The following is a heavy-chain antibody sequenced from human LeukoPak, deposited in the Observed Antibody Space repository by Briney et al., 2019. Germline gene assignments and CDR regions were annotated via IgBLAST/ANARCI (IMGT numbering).Heavy chain of an antibody. D-gene: IGHD3-10*01. CDR1: GGSISSYY. J-gene: IGHJ3*02. CDR3: ARAVRGDDAFDI. Sequence: SETLSPTCTVSGGSISSYYWSWIRQPPGKGLEWIGYIYYSGSTNYNPSLKSRVTISVDTSKNQFSLKLSSVTAADTAVYYCARAVRGDDAFDIWGQGTMVTVSS. CDR2: IYYSGST. V-gene: IGHV4-59*01.